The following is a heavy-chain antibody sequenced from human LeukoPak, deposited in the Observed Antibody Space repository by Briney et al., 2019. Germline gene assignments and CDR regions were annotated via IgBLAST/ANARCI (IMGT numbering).Heavy chain of an antibody. CDR3: ARQRFTTCAYAGNWFDP. J-gene: IGHJ5*02. CDR1: GYSFTSYW. V-gene: IGHV5-51*01. CDR2: IYPGDSDT. D-gene: IGHD3-16*01. Sequence: GESLKISCKGSGYSFTSYWIGWVRQMPGKGLEWMGIIYPGDSDTRYSPSFQRQVTISADKSISTAYLQWSSLKASDTAMYYCARQRFTTCAYAGNWFDPWGQGTLVTVSS.